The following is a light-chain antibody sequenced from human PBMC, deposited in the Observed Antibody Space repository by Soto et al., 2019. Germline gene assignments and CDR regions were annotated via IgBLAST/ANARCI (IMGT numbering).Light chain of an antibody. CDR1: QGLNRN. V-gene: IGKV3-15*01. J-gene: IGKJ5*01. CDR3: QQYGSSPIT. CDR2: AAS. Sequence: IVLTQSPATLSLSPGERATVSCTTSQGLNRNLAWYQQRLGQAPRVLIYAASTRATGIPARFSGSGSGTEFSLTISSLQSENVGMYYCQQYGSSPITFGQGTRLEIK.